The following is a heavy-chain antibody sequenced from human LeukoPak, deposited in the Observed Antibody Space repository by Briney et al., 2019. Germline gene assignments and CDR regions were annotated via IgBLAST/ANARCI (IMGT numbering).Heavy chain of an antibody. J-gene: IGHJ3*02. Sequence: SETLSLTCAVYGGSFGHYWWSWIRQPPGKGLEWIGEINHSGNTNYKSSLKSRVTISADTSKKQFSLRLTSATAADTAVYYCARITWDASGAWDFDIWGQGTMVTVSS. V-gene: IGHV4-34*01. CDR3: ARITWDASGAWDFDI. D-gene: IGHD3-10*01. CDR1: GGSFGHYW. CDR2: INHSGNT.